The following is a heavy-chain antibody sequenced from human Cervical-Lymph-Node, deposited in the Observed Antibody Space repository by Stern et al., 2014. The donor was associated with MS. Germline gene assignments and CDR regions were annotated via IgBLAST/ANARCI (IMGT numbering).Heavy chain of an antibody. J-gene: IGHJ4*02. CDR3: ARLRGLLGYCSGGNCRYFDQ. Sequence: EVQLVESGAEVKKPGESLKISCKGSGYSFTNYWIGWVRQMPGKGLEWMGIIYPADSDTRYSPSFQGQVTISADKSISTAYLQWSSLKASDTAIYYCARLRGLLGYCSGGNCRYFDQWGQGTLVTVSS. CDR1: GYSFTNYW. V-gene: IGHV5-51*01. CDR2: IYPADSDT. D-gene: IGHD2-15*01.